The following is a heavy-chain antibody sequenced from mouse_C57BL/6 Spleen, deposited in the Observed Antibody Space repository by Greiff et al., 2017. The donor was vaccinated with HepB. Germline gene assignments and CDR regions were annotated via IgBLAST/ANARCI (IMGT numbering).Heavy chain of an antibody. J-gene: IGHJ2*01. CDR2: IDPSDSYT. CDR1: GYTFTSYW. Sequence: VKLQQPGAELVRPGTSVKLSCKASGYTFTSYWMHWVKQRPGQGLEWIGVIDPSDSYTNYNQKFKGKATLTVDTSSSTAYMQLSSLTSEDSAVYYCAREVDSSGYLDYWGQGTTLTVSS. V-gene: IGHV1-59*01. CDR3: AREVDSSGYLDY. D-gene: IGHD3-2*02.